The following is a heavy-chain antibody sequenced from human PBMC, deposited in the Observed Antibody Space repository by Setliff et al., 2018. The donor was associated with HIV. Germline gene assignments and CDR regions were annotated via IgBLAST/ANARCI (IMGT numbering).Heavy chain of an antibody. CDR3: ARELQWSRDSGREEDY. V-gene: IGHV3-72*01. Sequence: PGGSLRLSCAASGFTFSSYSMIWVRRAPGKGLEWVGRTKNKDNSFTTEYAASVKGRFTISRDNAKNSLYMQMNSLRAEDTAVYYCARELQWSRDSGREEDYWGQGTLVTVSS. J-gene: IGHJ4*02. CDR2: TKNKDNSFTT. CDR1: GFTFSSYS. D-gene: IGHD1-26*01.